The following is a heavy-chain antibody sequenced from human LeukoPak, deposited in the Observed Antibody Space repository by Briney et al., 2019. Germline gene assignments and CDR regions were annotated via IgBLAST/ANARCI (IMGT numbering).Heavy chain of an antibody. V-gene: IGHV3-30-3*01. Sequence: GRSLRLSCAASGFTFSSYAMHWVRQAPGKGLEWVAVISSDVSNKYYADSVKGRFTISRDNSKNTLYVQMNSLRAEDTAVYYCARPEYYGFWSGYSRLDYWGQGTLVTVSS. J-gene: IGHJ4*02. CDR3: ARPEYYGFWSGYSRLDY. D-gene: IGHD3-3*01. CDR1: GFTFSSYA. CDR2: ISSDVSNK.